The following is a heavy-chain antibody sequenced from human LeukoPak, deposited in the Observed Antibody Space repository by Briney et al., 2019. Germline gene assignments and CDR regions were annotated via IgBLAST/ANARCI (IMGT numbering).Heavy chain of an antibody. V-gene: IGHV3-7*03. CDR3: AGGGGLDV. Sequence: GGSLRLSCAASGFTFSSYWMNWARQAPGKGLEWVASINHNGNVNYYVDSVKGRFIISRDNAKNSLYLQMSNLRAEDTAVYFCAGGGGLDVWGQGATVTVSS. D-gene: IGHD3-16*01. CDR1: GFTFSSYW. J-gene: IGHJ6*02. CDR2: INHNGNVN.